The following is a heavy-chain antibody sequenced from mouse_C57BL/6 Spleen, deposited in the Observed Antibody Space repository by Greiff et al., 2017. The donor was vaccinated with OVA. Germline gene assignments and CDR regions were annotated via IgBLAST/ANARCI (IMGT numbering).Heavy chain of an antibody. CDR2: IDPSDSYT. CDR1: GYTFTSYW. Sequence: QVQLKQPGAELVKPGASVKLSCKASGYTFTSYWMQWVKQRPGQGLAWIGEIDPSDSYTNYNQKFKGKATLTVDTSSSTAYMQLRSLTSEDSAVYYCARKGRQLRLFDYWGKGTTLTVSS. V-gene: IGHV1-50*01. J-gene: IGHJ2*01. D-gene: IGHD3-2*02. CDR3: ARKGRQLRLFDY.